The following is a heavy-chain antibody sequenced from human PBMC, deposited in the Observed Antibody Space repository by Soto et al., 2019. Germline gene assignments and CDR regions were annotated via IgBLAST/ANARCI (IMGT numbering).Heavy chain of an antibody. CDR3: GKDIGGYGRPTAGD. J-gene: IGHJ4*02. V-gene: IGHV3-9*01. CDR1: GFTFTDYA. Sequence: EVQLVESGGGLVEPGTSLRLSCAVSGFTFTDYAMHWVRQVPGKGPEWVSGISWNSDLIGYAASVKGRFTISRDNAKNSLYLQMNSLRAEDTALYYCGKDIGGYGRPTAGDWGQGTLVTVSS. D-gene: IGHD2-15*01. CDR2: ISWNSDLI.